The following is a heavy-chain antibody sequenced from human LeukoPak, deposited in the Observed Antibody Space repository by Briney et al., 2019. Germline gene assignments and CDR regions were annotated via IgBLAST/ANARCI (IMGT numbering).Heavy chain of an antibody. J-gene: IGHJ6*04. D-gene: IGHD3-10*01. CDR1: GFSLSSSGVG. CDR3: AHSAMVREMDYGMDV. Sequence: SGPTLVKPTQTVTLTCTFSGFSLSSSGVGVNWIRQPPGQALEWLALIYWDDDKRYSPSLSSRLTITKDTSKNQVVLTMTNMDPVDTATYYCAHSAMVREMDYGMDVWGKGTTVTVSS. V-gene: IGHV2-5*02. CDR2: IYWDDDK.